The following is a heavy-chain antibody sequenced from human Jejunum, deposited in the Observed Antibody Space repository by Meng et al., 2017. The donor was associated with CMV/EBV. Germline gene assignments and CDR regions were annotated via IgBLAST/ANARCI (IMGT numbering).Heavy chain of an antibody. CDR2: ITDTYSV. V-gene: IGHV3-11*04. CDR1: GFTFRDFH. J-gene: IGHJ4*02. Sequence: SCPASGFTFRDFHMSWVRPAPGQVLEWLSYITDTYSVSYADSLKGRFTISRDNARNSVYLQMNSLRVEDTAVYYCARRWAVAGLDYWGQGTLVTVSS. D-gene: IGHD6-19*01. CDR3: ARRWAVAGLDY.